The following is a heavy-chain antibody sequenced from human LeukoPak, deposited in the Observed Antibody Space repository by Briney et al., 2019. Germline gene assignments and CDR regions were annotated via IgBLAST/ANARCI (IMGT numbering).Heavy chain of an antibody. D-gene: IGHD4-17*01. CDR2: FDPEDGET. Sequence: ASVKVSCKVSGYTLTELSMHWVRQAPGKGLEWMGGFDPEDGETIYAQKFQGRVTMTEDTSTDTAYMELSSLRSEDTAVYYCATSAYTVTTFEPGFDIWGQGTMVTVSS. V-gene: IGHV1-24*01. CDR3: ATSAYTVTTFEPGFDI. J-gene: IGHJ3*02. CDR1: GYTLTELS.